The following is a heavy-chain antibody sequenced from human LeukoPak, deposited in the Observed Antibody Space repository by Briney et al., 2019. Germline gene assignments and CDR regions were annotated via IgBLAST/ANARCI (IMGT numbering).Heavy chain of an antibody. CDR2: LSGNGDNT. D-gene: IGHD1-26*01. CDR3: ARVGSGSYKDYYYGMDV. V-gene: IGHV3-23*01. CDR1: GFTFKTCA. Sequence: GGSLRLSCAASGFTFKTCAMNWVRQAPGRGLEWVSRLSGNGDNTYYADSVKGRFTISRDISKNTLYLRMTNLRAEDTAVYYCARVGSGSYKDYYYGMDVWGQGTTVTVSS. J-gene: IGHJ6*02.